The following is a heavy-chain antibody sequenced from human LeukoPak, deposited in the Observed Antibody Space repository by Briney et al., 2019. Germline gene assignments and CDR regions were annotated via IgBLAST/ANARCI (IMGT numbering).Heavy chain of an antibody. Sequence: PGGSLRRSCVASGFTFSSYEINWVRQAPGQGLEWVSYISSSGSTRYYADSVKGRFTISRDDAKKSVYLQMNSLRAEDTAVYYCARDKEGEVLLDYWGQGTQVTVSS. V-gene: IGHV3-48*03. D-gene: IGHD1-26*01. CDR2: ISSSGSTR. CDR1: GFTFSSYE. CDR3: ARDKEGEVLLDY. J-gene: IGHJ4*02.